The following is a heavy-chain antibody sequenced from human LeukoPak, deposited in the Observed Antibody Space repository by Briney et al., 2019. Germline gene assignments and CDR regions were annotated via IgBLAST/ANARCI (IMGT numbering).Heavy chain of an antibody. CDR3: ARAIREEMPEEDIVVVVAATPFDY. J-gene: IGHJ4*02. D-gene: IGHD2-15*01. CDR2: IWYDGSNK. V-gene: IGHV3-33*08. Sequence: GGSLRLSCAASGFTFSSYGMHWVRLAPGKGLEWVAVIWYDGSNKYYADSVKGRFTISRDNSKNTLYLQMNSLRAEDTAVYYCARAIREEMPEEDIVVVVAATPFDYWGQGTLVTVSS. CDR1: GFTFSSYG.